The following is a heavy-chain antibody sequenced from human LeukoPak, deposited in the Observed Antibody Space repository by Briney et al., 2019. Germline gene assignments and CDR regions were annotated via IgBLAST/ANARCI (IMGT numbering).Heavy chain of an antibody. Sequence: PETLSLTCTVSGGSISSYYWSWIRQPPGKGLEWIGYIYYSGSTNYNPSLKSRVTISVDTSKNQFSLKLSSVTAADTAVYYCARAGEPEQVDYWGQGTLVTVSS. D-gene: IGHD1-26*01. V-gene: IGHV4-59*01. J-gene: IGHJ4*02. CDR3: ARAGEPEQVDY. CDR2: IYYSGST. CDR1: GGSISSYY.